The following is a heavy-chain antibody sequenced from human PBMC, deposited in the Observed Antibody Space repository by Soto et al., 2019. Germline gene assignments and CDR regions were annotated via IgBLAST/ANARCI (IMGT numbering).Heavy chain of an antibody. CDR2: IYYSGST. J-gene: IGHJ6*02. CDR3: ARDMRSGSYGYYYYYGMDV. CDR1: GGSISSGDYY. V-gene: IGHV4-30-4*01. Sequence: SETLSLTCAVSGGSISSGDYYWSWIRQPPGKGLEWIGYIYYSGSTYYNPSLKSRVTISVDTSKNQFSLKLSSVTAADTAVYYCARDMRSGSYGYYYYYGMDVWGQGTTVTVSS. D-gene: IGHD1-26*01.